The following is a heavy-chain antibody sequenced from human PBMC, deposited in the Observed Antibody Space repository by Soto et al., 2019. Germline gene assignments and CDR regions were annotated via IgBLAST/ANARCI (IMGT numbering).Heavy chain of an antibody. D-gene: IGHD2-21*02. J-gene: IGHJ6*02. Sequence: QVQLVESGGGVVQPGRSLRLSCAASGFTFSGYPMHWVRQPPGKGLEWVAVISYDGSNKYYADSVKGRFAITRDDSKNMLYLQMDSLGPDDAAVYYCARSFDGVVTATKYYYSYGMDVWGRGTTVTVSS. CDR3: ARSFDGVVTATKYYYSYGMDV. CDR2: ISYDGSNK. V-gene: IGHV3-30*09. CDR1: GFTFSGYP.